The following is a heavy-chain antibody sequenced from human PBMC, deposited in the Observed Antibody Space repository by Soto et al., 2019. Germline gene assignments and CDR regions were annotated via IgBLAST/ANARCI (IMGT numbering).Heavy chain of an antibody. CDR1: GGTFSSYT. V-gene: IGHV1-69*08. Sequence: QVQLVQSGAEVKKPGSSVKVSCKASGGTFSSYTSSWVRQAPGQGLEWMRRIIPILGIANYAQKFQGRVTITADKSTSTAYMELSSLRSEDTAVYYCAREQQLDYYYMDVWGKGTTVTVSS. CDR2: IIPILGIA. J-gene: IGHJ6*03. D-gene: IGHD6-13*01. CDR3: AREQQLDYYYMDV.